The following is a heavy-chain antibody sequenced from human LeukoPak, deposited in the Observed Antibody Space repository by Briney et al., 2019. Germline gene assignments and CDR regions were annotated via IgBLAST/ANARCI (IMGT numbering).Heavy chain of an antibody. V-gene: IGHV3-53*01. CDR3: ARRAGAYSHPYDY. CDR2: IYSGGSS. Sequence: HPGGSLRLSCAASGFTFSSYSMNSVRQAPGKGLERVSFIYSGGSSYYADSVKGRFTLSRDNSKNTLYLQMNTLRADDTAVYYCARRAGAYSHPYDYWGQGNLVTVSA. D-gene: IGHD4/OR15-4a*01. CDR1: GFTFSSYS. J-gene: IGHJ4*02.